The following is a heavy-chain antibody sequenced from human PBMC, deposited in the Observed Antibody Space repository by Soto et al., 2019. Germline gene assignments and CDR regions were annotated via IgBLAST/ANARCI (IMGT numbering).Heavy chain of an antibody. V-gene: IGHV1-2*04. CDR2: INPNSGGT. CDR3: ARERYCSGGSCYSVYFDY. D-gene: IGHD2-15*01. CDR1: GYTFTGYY. Sequence: ASVKVSCKASGYTFTGYYMHWVRQAPGQGLEWMGWINPNSGGTNYAQKFQGWVTMTRDTSISTAYMELSRLRSDDTAVYYCARERYCSGGSCYSVYFDYSGQGTLVTVSS. J-gene: IGHJ4*02.